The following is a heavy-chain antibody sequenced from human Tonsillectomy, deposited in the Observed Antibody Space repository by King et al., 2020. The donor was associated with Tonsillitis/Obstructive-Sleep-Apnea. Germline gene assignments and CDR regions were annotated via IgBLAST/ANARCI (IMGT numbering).Heavy chain of an antibody. D-gene: IGHD3-3*01. Sequence: VQLVESGGGVVQPGGSLRLSCAASGFTFDDYAMHWVRQAPGKGLEWVSLISGDGGSTYYADSVKGRFTISRDNSKNSLYLQMNSLRTEDTALYYCAKVSWSGYSFRYYYMDVWGKATTVTVSS. CDR1: GFTFDDYA. CDR3: AKVSWSGYSFRYYYMDV. V-gene: IGHV3-43*02. J-gene: IGHJ6*03. CDR2: ISGDGGST.